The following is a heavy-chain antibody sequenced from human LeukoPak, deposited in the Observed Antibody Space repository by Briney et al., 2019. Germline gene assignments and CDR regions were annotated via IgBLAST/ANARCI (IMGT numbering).Heavy chain of an antibody. CDR2: IYYSGNT. Sequence: PSETLSLTCTVSGASISSGSYYWSWIRQHPGKGLEWIGYIYYSGNTYYNPSLESRVTISVDTSKNQFSLKLSPGTPPDPAGYYCAGDLWFGGEGGQGTLVTVSS. V-gene: IGHV4-31*03. J-gene: IGHJ4*02. D-gene: IGHD3-10*01. CDR3: AGDLWFGGE. CDR1: GASISSGSYY.